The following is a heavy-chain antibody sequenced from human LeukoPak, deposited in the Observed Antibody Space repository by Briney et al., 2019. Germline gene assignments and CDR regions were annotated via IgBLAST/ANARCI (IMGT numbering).Heavy chain of an antibody. V-gene: IGHV1-18*01. J-gene: IGHJ3*02. CDR3: ATYGSGSSPDAFDI. CDR2: ISAYNGNT. CDR1: GYTFTSYG. Sequence: ASVKVSCKASGYTFTSYGISWVRQAPGQGLEWMGWISAYNGNTNYAQKLQGRVTMTTDTSTSTAYVELRSLRSDDTAVYYCATYGSGSSPDAFDIWGQGTMVTVSS. D-gene: IGHD3-10*01.